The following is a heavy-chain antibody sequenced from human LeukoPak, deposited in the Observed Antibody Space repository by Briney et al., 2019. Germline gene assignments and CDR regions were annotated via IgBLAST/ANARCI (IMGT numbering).Heavy chain of an antibody. Sequence: PGGSLRLPCAVSGFSFRDYAMSWVRQAPGKGLEWVSAITGPGEGTSYADSVKGRFTISRDNSKDILFLQMNSLRAEDTAVYYCAKRIYGWYQIDYWGQGTLVTVSS. V-gene: IGHV3-23*01. D-gene: IGHD6-19*01. J-gene: IGHJ4*02. CDR1: GFSFRDYA. CDR2: ITGPGEGT. CDR3: AKRIYGWYQIDY.